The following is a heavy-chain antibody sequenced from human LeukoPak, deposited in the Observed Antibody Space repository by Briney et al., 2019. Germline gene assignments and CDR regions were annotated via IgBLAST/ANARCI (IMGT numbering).Heavy chain of an antibody. CDR2: IYTSGST. D-gene: IGHD3-22*01. CDR1: GGSISSYY. CDR3: ARTLHYYDSSGYYRSHYFDY. V-gene: IGHV4-4*07. J-gene: IGHJ4*02. Sequence: PSETLSLTXTVSGGSISSYYWSWIRQPAGKGLEWIGRIYTSGSTNYNPSLKSRVTMSVDTSKNQFSLKLSSVTAADTAVYYCARTLHYYDSSGYYRSHYFDYWGQGTLVTVSS.